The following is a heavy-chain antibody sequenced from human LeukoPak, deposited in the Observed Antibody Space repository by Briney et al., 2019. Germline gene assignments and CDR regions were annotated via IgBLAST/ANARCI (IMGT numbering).Heavy chain of an antibody. V-gene: IGHV3-53*01. D-gene: IGHD3-22*01. Sequence: GASLRLSCAASGFTVSSNYISWVRQAPGKGLEWVSIIYSGVDTYYANSVKGRFTMSRDNSKNTLYLQMNSLKAEDTAVYYCARGPTYYYDISEGYFDYWGQGTLVTVSS. CDR3: ARGPTYYYDISEGYFDY. CDR2: IYSGVDT. J-gene: IGHJ4*02. CDR1: GFTVSSNY.